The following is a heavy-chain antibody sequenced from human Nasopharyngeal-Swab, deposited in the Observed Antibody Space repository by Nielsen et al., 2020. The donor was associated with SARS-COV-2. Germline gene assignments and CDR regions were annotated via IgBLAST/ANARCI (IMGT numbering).Heavy chain of an antibody. CDR2: ISSSGSTI. J-gene: IGHJ6*02. CDR1: GFTFSSYE. Sequence: GGSLRLSCAASGFTFSSYEMNWVRQAPGKGLEWVSYISSSGSTIYYADSVKGRSTISRDNAKNSLYLQMNSLRAEDTAVYYCAREYSSSWAYYYYGMDVWGQGTTVTVSS. V-gene: IGHV3-48*03. D-gene: IGHD6-6*01. CDR3: AREYSSSWAYYYYGMDV.